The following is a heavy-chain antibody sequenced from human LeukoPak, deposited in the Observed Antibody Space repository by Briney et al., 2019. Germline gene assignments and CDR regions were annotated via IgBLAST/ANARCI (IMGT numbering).Heavy chain of an antibody. V-gene: IGHV3-7*03. CDR3: AKGRPGMSTVTTSNWFDP. Sequence: GGSLRLSCTASGFTFSRLWMSWVRQAPGKGLEWVAKINEDGSVEYYVDSVKGRFTISRDNAKNSLYLQMNSQRAEDTALYYCAKGRPGMSTVTTSNWFDPWGQGTLVTVSS. J-gene: IGHJ5*02. CDR1: GFTFSRLW. D-gene: IGHD4-17*01. CDR2: INEDGSVE.